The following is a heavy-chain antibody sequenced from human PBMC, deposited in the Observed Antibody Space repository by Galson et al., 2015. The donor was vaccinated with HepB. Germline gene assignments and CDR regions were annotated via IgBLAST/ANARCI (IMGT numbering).Heavy chain of an antibody. D-gene: IGHD1-26*01. CDR1: GYTFSTYG. CDR2: ISAYNGNT. V-gene: IGHV1-18*01. CDR3: ARSRLGGATDFDY. Sequence: SVKVSCKASGYTFSTYGISWVRQAPGQGLEWMGWISAYNGNTNYAQNLQDRVTMTTDTSTSTAYMELRSLRSDDTAVYYCARSRLGGATDFDYWGQGTLVTVSS. J-gene: IGHJ4*02.